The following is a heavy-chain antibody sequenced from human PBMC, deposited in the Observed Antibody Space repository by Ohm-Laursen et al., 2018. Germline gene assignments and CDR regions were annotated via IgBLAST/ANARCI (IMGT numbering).Heavy chain of an antibody. Sequence: TLSLTCTVSGGSFTGHYWSWLRQPPGKGLEWIGHISYTGYTSYKSSLKSRVTISLDTSRKHFSLRLTSLAAADTAVYYCARGSNEYGGLYFPHWGQGTLVTVSS. V-gene: IGHV4-59*11. CDR1: GGSFTGHY. J-gene: IGHJ1*01. CDR2: ISYTGYT. CDR3: ARGSNEYGGLYFPH. D-gene: IGHD4-23*01.